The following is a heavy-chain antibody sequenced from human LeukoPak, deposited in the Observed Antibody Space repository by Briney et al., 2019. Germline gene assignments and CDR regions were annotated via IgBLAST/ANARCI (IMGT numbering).Heavy chain of an antibody. CDR3: ARESIAVAGAPFDY. CDR2: ISETGRET. D-gene: IGHD6-19*01. J-gene: IGHJ4*02. V-gene: IGHV3-21*01. CDR1: GFTFSNYA. Sequence: GGSLRLSCAASGFTFSNYAMAWIRQAPGKGPEWVASISETGRETSYAASVKGRFTISRDNAKNSLYLQMNSLRAEDTAVYYCARESIAVAGAPFDYWGQGTLVTVSS.